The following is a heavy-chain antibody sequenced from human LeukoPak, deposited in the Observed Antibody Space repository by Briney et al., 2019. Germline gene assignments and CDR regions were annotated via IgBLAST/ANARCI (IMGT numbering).Heavy chain of an antibody. Sequence: GGSLRLSCAASGFTFSSYAMSWVRQAPGKGLEWVSAISGSGGSTYYADSVKGRFTISRDNSKNTLYLQMNSLRAEDTAVYYCAKVSVTRGYSGYDSRGGYFDYWGQGTLVTVSS. CDR3: AKVSVTRGYSGYDSRGGYFDY. CDR2: ISGSGGST. D-gene: IGHD5-12*01. CDR1: GFTFSSYA. J-gene: IGHJ4*02. V-gene: IGHV3-23*01.